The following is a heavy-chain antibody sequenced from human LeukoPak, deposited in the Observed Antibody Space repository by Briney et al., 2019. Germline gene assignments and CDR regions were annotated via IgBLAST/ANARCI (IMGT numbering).Heavy chain of an antibody. CDR1: GFIFSRDS. Sequence: GGSLRLSCAASGFIFSRDSMNWVRQAPGKGLEWISYISRDSNIIFYADSVRGRFTISRDNSKNTLYLQMNSLRAEDTAVYYCAKDSAPVVPAAIPSGYFDYWGQGTLVTVSS. D-gene: IGHD2-2*02. CDR3: AKDSAPVVPAAIPSGYFDY. CDR2: ISRDSNII. V-gene: IGHV3-48*01. J-gene: IGHJ4*02.